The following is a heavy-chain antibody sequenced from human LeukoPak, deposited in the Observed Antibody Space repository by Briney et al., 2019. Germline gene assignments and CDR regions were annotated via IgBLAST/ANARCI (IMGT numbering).Heavy chain of an antibody. CDR2: ISGSVDST. J-gene: IGHJ4*02. CDR1: GFTFSTHG. D-gene: IGHD3-16*01. CDR3: AISNYDYVWGSYPYYFDY. V-gene: IGHV3-23*01. Sequence: QPGGTLRLSCAASGFTFSTHGMSWVRQAPGKGLEWLSAISGSVDSTYYEESVKGRFTMSRDSSKRTLYLQMNSLRAEDTAVYYCAISNYDYVWGSYPYYFDYWGQGTLVTVSS.